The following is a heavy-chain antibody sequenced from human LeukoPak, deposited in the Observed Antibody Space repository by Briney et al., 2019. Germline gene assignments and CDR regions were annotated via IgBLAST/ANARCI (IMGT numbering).Heavy chain of an antibody. CDR3: ARGYYDSSGCQYFDY. CDR2: IIPILGIA. CDR1: GGTFSSYA. Sequence: SVKVSFKASGGTFSSYAISWVRQAPGQGLEWMGRIIPILGIANYAQKFQGRVTITADKSTSTAYMELSSLRSEDTAVYYCARGYYDSSGCQYFDYWGQGTLVTVSS. J-gene: IGHJ4*02. V-gene: IGHV1-69*04. D-gene: IGHD3-22*01.